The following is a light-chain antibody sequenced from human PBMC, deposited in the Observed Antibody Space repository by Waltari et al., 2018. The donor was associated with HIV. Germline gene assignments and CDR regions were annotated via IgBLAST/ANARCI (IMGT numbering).Light chain of an antibody. CDR2: EVS. CDR3: SSYTSSSVV. CDR1: SSEVGGYNY. Sequence: QPALTKPASVPGPPGQSITTSSTGPSSEVGGYNYFSWYQQHPGKAPKLMIYEVSNRPSGVSNRFSGSKSGNTASLTISGLQAEDEADYYCSSYTSSSVVFGGGTKLTVL. V-gene: IGLV2-14*01. J-gene: IGLJ2*01.